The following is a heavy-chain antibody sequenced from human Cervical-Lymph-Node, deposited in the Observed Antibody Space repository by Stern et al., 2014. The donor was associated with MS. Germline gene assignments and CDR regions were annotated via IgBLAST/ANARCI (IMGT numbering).Heavy chain of an antibody. J-gene: IGHJ6*01. D-gene: IGHD1-1*01. CDR2: ITPVFASA. Sequence: VQLVESGAEVKKPWSSVTVSCKASGDTFTDYAISWVRQAPGQGPAWMGGITPVFASADYAQKFQGRLTNTADKSTSTAYMDLSSLTSEDTAVYYCAREVGSLAMDVWGQGTTVIVSS. CDR3: AREVGSLAMDV. CDR1: GDTFTDYA. V-gene: IGHV1-69*06.